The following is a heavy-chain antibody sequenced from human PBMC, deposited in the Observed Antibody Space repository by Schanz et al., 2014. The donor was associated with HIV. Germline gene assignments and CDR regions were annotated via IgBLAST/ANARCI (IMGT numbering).Heavy chain of an antibody. J-gene: IGHJ6*02. CDR1: GFTFSSYA. V-gene: IGHV3-30*04. D-gene: IGHD5-12*01. Sequence: QVQLVESGGGVVQPGRSLRLSCAASGFTFSSYAMHWVRQAPGKGLEWVAVISYDGSNKYYADSVKGRFTISRDNSKNSLYLQLNSLRVEDTAVYYCARGGYAARPSYYYDMDIWGQGTTVTVSS. CDR2: ISYDGSNK. CDR3: ARGGYAARPSYYYDMDI.